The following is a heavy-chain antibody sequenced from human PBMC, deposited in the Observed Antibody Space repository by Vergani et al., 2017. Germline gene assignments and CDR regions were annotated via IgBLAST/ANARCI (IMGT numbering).Heavy chain of an antibody. CDR3: AKDHIVVVTPPRSYYYYGMDV. D-gene: IGHD2-21*02. J-gene: IGHJ6*02. CDR2: ISYDGSNK. V-gene: IGHV3-30*18. Sequence: QVQLVESGGGVVQPGRSLRLSCAASGFTFSSYGMHWVRQAPGKGLEWVAVISYDGSNKYYADSVKGRFTISRDNSKNTLYLQMNSLRAEDTAVYYCAKDHIVVVTPPRSYYYYGMDVWGQGTTVTVSS. CDR1: GFTFSSYG.